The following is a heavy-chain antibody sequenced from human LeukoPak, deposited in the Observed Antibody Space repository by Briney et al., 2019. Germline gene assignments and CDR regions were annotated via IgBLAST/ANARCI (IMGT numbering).Heavy chain of an antibody. CDR1: GYSISSGYY. Sequence: SETLSLTCAVSGYSISSGYYWGWIRQPPGKGLEWIGSIYHSGSTYYNPSLKSRVTISVDTSKNQFSLKPSSVTAADTAVYYCARGHLYRATKTPFDYWGQGTLVTVSS. V-gene: IGHV4-38-2*01. CDR3: ARGHLYRATKTPFDY. CDR2: IYHSGST. J-gene: IGHJ4*02. D-gene: IGHD2-8*01.